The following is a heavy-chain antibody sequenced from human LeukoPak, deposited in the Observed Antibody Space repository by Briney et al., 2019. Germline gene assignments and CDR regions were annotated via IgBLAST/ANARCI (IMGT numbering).Heavy chain of an antibody. V-gene: IGHV4-39*07. CDR2: VYYGDSP. CDR1: GGSISSNNFY. CDR3: ARVNECSSSSCFTSWFDP. Sequence: SETLSLTCTVSGGSISSNNFYWGWIRQPPGKGLEWIGSVYYGDSPYYNPSLTSRVTMSVDTSKNQFFLKIYSVTAADTAVYYCARVNECSSSSCFTSWFDPWGQGTLVTASS. J-gene: IGHJ5*02. D-gene: IGHD2-2*02.